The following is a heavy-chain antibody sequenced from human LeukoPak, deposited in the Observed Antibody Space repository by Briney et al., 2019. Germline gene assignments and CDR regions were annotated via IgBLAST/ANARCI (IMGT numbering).Heavy chain of an antibody. V-gene: IGHV4-34*01. CDR1: GGSFSGYY. CDR3: ASSYGDYFFFDY. CDR2: INHSGST. Sequence: SETLSLTCAVYGGSFSGYYWSWIRQPPGKGLEWIGEINHSGSTNYNPSLKSRVAISVDTSKNQFSLKLSSVTAADTAVYYCASSYGDYFFFDYWGQGTLATVSS. D-gene: IGHD4-17*01. J-gene: IGHJ4*02.